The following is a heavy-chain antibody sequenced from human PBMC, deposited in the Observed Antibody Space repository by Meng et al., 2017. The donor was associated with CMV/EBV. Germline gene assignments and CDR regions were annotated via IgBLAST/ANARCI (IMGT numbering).Heavy chain of an antibody. V-gene: IGHV1-8*03. CDR3: ARGPISPRYCSSTSCRYWFDP. Sequence: ASVKVSCKASGYTFTSYAMNWVRQATGQGLEWMGWMNPNSGNTGYAQKFQGRVTITRNTSISTAYMELSSLRSEDTAVYYCARGPISPRYCSSTSCRYWFDPWGQGTLVTVSS. CDR1: GYTFTSYA. CDR2: MNPNSGNT. J-gene: IGHJ5*02. D-gene: IGHD2-2*01.